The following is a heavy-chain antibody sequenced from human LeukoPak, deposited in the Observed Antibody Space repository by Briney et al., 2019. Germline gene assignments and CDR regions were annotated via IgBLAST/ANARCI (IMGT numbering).Heavy chain of an antibody. D-gene: IGHD3-10*01. CDR1: GGSISSSSYY. CDR2: IYYSGGT. J-gene: IGHJ5*02. Sequence: SETLSLTCTVSGGSISSSSYYWGWIRQPPGKGLEWIGSIYYSGGTYYNPSLKSRVTISIDTSKNQFSLKLTSVTAADTAVYYCAREVVRGAIRGWFDPWGQGTLVTVSS. V-gene: IGHV4-39*07. CDR3: AREVVRGAIRGWFDP.